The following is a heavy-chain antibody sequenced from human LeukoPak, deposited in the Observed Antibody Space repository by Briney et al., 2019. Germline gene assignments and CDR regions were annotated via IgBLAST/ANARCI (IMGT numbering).Heavy chain of an antibody. Sequence: PGRSLRLSCTASGVTLSNYAMHWVHRPPGRGLEWVAVISFDGTNKYYGDSVEGRFSVSRDNSKNTLYLQMNSLRPDDTAMYYCATDYGDYEPIDYWGQGTLVTVSS. CDR2: ISFDGTNK. D-gene: IGHD4-17*01. J-gene: IGHJ4*02. CDR3: ATDYGDYEPIDY. V-gene: IGHV3-30*04. CDR1: GVTLSNYA.